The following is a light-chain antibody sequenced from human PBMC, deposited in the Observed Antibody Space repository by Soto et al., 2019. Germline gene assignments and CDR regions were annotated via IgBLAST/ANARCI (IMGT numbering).Light chain of an antibody. CDR2: AAS. V-gene: IGKV1-8*01. J-gene: IGKJ1*01. CDR3: QQYYSYPLG. Sequence: AIRMTQSPSSFSASTGERVTITCRASQGISSYLAWYQQKPGKAPKLLIYAASTLQSGVPSRFSGSGSGTDFTLTISCLQSEDFATYYCQQYYSYPLGFGQGTKVEIK. CDR1: QGISSY.